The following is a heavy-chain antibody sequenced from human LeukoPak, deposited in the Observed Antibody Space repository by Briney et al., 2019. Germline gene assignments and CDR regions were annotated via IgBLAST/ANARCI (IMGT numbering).Heavy chain of an antibody. V-gene: IGHV3-23*01. Sequence: GGSLRLSCAASGFTFSNYAMSWVRQAPGKGLEGVSAISDSGDKTDYADSVRGRFTIYRDNSKDTLYLQMNSLGAADTAVYYCAKDGGGYCNNSSCWGQGTLVTVSS. CDR2: ISDSGDKT. CDR1: GFTFSNYA. CDR3: AKDGGGYCNNSSC. D-gene: IGHD2-2*01. J-gene: IGHJ4*02.